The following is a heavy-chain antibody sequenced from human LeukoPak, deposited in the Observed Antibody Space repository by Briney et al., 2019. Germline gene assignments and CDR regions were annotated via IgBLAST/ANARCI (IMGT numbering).Heavy chain of an antibody. Sequence: GGSLRLSCAASGFTFSDYYMSWIRQAPGKGLEWVSYISSSGSTIYYADSVKGRFTISRDNAKDSLYLQMNSLRAEDTAVYYCARERWQQLGETDYWGQGTLVTVSS. CDR2: ISSSGSTI. V-gene: IGHV3-11*01. CDR1: GFTFSDYY. D-gene: IGHD6-13*01. J-gene: IGHJ4*02. CDR3: ARERWQQLGETDY.